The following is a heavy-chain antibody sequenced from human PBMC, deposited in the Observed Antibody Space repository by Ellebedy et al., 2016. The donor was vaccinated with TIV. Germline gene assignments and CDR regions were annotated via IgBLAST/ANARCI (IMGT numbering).Heavy chain of an antibody. V-gene: IGHV5-10-1*01. CDR1: GYSFTTYW. CDR2: IDLSDSYT. Sequence: PGGSLRLSCNGSGYSFTTYWISWVRQMPGKGLEWMGRIDLSDSYTNYSPSFQGHVTITADKSISTAYLQWNSLKASDTAMYYCARHPYNWGTSNWGQGTLVTVSS. CDR3: ARHPYNWGTSN. J-gene: IGHJ4*02. D-gene: IGHD7-27*01.